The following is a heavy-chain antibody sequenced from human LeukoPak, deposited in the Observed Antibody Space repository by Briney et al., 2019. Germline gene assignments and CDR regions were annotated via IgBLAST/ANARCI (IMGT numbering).Heavy chain of an antibody. CDR2: IIPILRTP. Sequence: SVKVSCKASGGTFSSYAISWVRQAPRQGLEWMGRIIPILRTPNYAQNFQGRVTITTDESTSTAYMELSSLRSEDTAVYYCARDAGCYGSVPQRNWGQGTLVTVSS. CDR1: GGTFSSYA. V-gene: IGHV1-69*11. J-gene: IGHJ4*02. CDR3: ARDAGCYGSVPQRN. D-gene: IGHD3-10*01.